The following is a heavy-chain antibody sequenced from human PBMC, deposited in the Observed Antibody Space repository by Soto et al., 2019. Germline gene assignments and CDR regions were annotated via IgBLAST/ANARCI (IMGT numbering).Heavy chain of an antibody. Sequence: QVQLQESGPGLVKPSETLSLTCTVSGGSISSYYWSWIRQPPGKGLEWIAYIYYTGSTNYNPSLMSRFIMSVDKSKNQFCLKVSSVTAADTAVYYCARDTAAAGPTLDYRGQGTLVTVAS. J-gene: IGHJ4*02. V-gene: IGHV4-59*01. CDR3: ARDTAAAGPTLDY. D-gene: IGHD6-13*01. CDR1: GGSISSYY. CDR2: IYYTGST.